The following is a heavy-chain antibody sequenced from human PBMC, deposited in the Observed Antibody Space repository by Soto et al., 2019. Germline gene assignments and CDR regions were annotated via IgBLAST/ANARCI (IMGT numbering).Heavy chain of an antibody. V-gene: IGHV4-31*02. CDR2: IYYSGST. Sequence: NPSETLSLTCTVSGGSISSGGYYWSWIRQHPGKGLEWIGYIYYSGSTYYNPSLKSRVTISVDTSKNQFSLKLSSVTAADTAVYYCATWVPAITMTTVTTDLDYWGQGTLVTVSS. D-gene: IGHD4-4*01. CDR1: GGSISSGGYY. CDR3: ATWVPAITMTTVTTDLDY. J-gene: IGHJ4*02.